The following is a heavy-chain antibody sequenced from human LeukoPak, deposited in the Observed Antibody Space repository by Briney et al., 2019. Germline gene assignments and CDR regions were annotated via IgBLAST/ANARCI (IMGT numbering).Heavy chain of an antibody. Sequence: GGSLRLSCAASGFAFRNYSMNWVRQAPGKGLEWVGRIKSKTDGGTTDYAAPVKGRFTISRDDSKNTLYLQMNSLKTEDTAVYYCTTVLGYCSGGSCRSVTLVDYWGQGTLVTVSS. CDR3: TTVLGYCSGGSCRSVTLVDY. D-gene: IGHD2-15*01. J-gene: IGHJ4*02. CDR2: IKSKTDGGTT. V-gene: IGHV3-15*01. CDR1: GFAFRNYS.